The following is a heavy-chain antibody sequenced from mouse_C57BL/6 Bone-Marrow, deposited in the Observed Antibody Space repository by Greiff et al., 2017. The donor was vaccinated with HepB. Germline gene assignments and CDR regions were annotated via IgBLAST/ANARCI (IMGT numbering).Heavy chain of an antibody. D-gene: IGHD1-1*01. V-gene: IGHV3-6*01. CDR1: GYSITSGYY. CDR2: ISYDGSN. J-gene: IGHJ4*01. Sequence: ESGPGLVKPSQSLSLTCSVTGYSITSGYYWNWIRQFPGNKLEWMGYISYDGSNNYNPSLKNRISITRDTSKNQFFLKLNSVTTEDTATYYCASPAYYGSSYDAMDYWGQGTSVTVSS. CDR3: ASPAYYGSSYDAMDY.